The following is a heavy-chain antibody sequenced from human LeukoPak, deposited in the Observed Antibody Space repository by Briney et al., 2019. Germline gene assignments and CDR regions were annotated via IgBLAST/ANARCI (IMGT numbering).Heavy chain of an antibody. Sequence: SETLSLTCTVSGGSISSYYWSWIRQPPGKGLEWIGYIYYSGSTNYNPSLKSRVTISVDTSKNQFSLKLSSVTAADTAGYFCARLPTVVTPSWFDPWGQGTLVTVSS. CDR2: IYYSGST. J-gene: IGHJ5*02. D-gene: IGHD4-23*01. CDR3: ARLPTVVTPSWFDP. CDR1: GGSISSYY. V-gene: IGHV4-59*08.